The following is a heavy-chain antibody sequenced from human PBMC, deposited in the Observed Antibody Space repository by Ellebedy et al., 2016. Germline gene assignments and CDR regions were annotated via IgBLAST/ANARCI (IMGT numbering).Heavy chain of an antibody. V-gene: IGHV1-18*01. J-gene: IGHJ6*02. Sequence: ASVKVSCKASGYTFTSYGISWVRQAPGQGLEWMGWISAYNGNTNYAQKPQGRVTMTTDTSTSTAYMELRSLRSDDTAVYYCAREFSALWFGESLSGMDVWGQGTTVTVSS. CDR2: ISAYNGNT. CDR3: AREFSALWFGESLSGMDV. D-gene: IGHD3-10*01. CDR1: GYTFTSYG.